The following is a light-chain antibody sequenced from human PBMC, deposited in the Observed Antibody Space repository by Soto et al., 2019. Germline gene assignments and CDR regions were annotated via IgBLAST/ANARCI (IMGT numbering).Light chain of an antibody. Sequence: ILLTQSTSSLSASVGDRVTITCRASQGIDTSLAWYQQKPGKAPKLLIYAPSNFQSGVPSRFSGSGSGTHFTLTISSLQPEDFATYYCQQLHGYPITFGQGTRLEIK. CDR3: QQLHGYPIT. V-gene: IGKV1-9*01. J-gene: IGKJ5*01. CDR1: QGIDTS. CDR2: APS.